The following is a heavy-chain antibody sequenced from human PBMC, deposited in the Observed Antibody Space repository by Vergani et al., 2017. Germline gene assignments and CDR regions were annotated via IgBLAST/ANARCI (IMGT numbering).Heavy chain of an antibody. CDR1: GYTFTDHS. CDR2: VDPEDGET. Sequence: EVQLVQSGAEVKKPGATMKISCTVSGYTFTDHSMHWVKQAPGKGLEWMGLVDPEDGETIYAEKFKGRVTIAADTSTDTAHLEWSSLSSEDPAVYYCATPQTVTTGGMEVWGQGTTVIVSS. D-gene: IGHD4-17*01. CDR3: ATPQTVTTGGMEV. J-gene: IGHJ6*02. V-gene: IGHV1-69-2*01.